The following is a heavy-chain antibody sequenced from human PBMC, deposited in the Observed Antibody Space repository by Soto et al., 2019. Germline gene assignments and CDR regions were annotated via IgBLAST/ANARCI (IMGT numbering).Heavy chain of an antibody. D-gene: IGHD3-10*01. J-gene: IGHJ4*02. CDR2: INHSGST. CDR1: GGSFSGYY. Sequence: TSETLSLTCAVYGGSFSGYYWSWIRQPPGKGLEWIGEINHSGSTNYNPSLKSRVTISVDTSKNQFSLKLRSVTAADTAVYYCARSRYYYGSGSYYREYYFDYWGQGTLVTVSS. V-gene: IGHV4-34*01. CDR3: ARSRYYYGSGSYYREYYFDY.